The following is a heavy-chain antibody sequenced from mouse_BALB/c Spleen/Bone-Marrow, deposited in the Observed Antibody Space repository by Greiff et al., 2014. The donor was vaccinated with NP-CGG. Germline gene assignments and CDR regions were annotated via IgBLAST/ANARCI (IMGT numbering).Heavy chain of an antibody. CDR2: IDPANGNT. J-gene: IGHJ1*01. CDR3: ASYRYAWYFDV. Sequence: EVQLQQSGAKLVKPGASVKLSCTASGFNIKDTYLHWVKQRPEQGLEWIGRIDPANGNTKYDPKFQGKATITADTSSNTAYLQLSSLTSEDTAVYYCASYRYAWYFDVWGAGTTVTVSS. D-gene: IGHD2-14*01. V-gene: IGHV14-3*02. CDR1: GFNIKDTY.